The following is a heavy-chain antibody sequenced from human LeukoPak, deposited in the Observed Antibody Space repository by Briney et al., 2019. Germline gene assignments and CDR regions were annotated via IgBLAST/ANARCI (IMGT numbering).Heavy chain of an antibody. J-gene: IGHJ6*02. V-gene: IGHV3-30-3*01. D-gene: IGHD2-15*01. Sequence: GGSLRLSCAASGFTFSSYAMHWVRQAPGKGLEWVAVISYDGSNKYYADSVKGRFTISRDNSKNTLYLQMNSLRAEDTAVYYCARDRSHAPYCSGGSCYSFRYYYYGMDVWGQGTTVTVSS. CDR1: GFTFSSYA. CDR2: ISYDGSNK. CDR3: ARDRSHAPYCSGGSCYSFRYYYYGMDV.